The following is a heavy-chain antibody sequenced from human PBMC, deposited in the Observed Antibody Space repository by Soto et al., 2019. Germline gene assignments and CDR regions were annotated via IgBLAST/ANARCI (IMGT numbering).Heavy chain of an antibody. CDR3: ARGGTSGWLKGAYDV. CDR1: GGTLNKHA. D-gene: IGHD6-19*01. V-gene: IGHV1-69*17. Sequence: QVQLVQSGAEVKKPGSSVKVSCRASGGTLNKHAITWVRRAPGLGLEWLGGIIPMFGIANYPQKFQGRVTITADYSTNTAHMELNNLTSDDTAVYYCARGGTSGWLKGAYDVWGQGTMVTVSS. CDR2: IIPMFGIA. J-gene: IGHJ3*01.